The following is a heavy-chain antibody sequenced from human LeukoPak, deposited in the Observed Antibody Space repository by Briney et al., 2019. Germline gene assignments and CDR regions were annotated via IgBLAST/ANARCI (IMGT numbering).Heavy chain of an antibody. CDR1: GGSISSYY. D-gene: IGHD2-2*01. V-gene: IGHV4-59*01. Sequence: SETLSLTCTVSGGSISSYYWSWIRQPPGKGLEWIGYIYYSGSTNYNPSLKSRVTISVDTSKNQFSLKLSSVTAADTAVYYCAGGYQLLFSSGHGMDVWGQGTTVTVSS. J-gene: IGHJ6*02. CDR3: AGGYQLLFSSGHGMDV. CDR2: IYYSGST.